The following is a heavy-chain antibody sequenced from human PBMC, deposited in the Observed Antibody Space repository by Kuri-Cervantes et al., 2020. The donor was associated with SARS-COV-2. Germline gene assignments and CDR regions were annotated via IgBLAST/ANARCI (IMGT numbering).Heavy chain of an antibody. D-gene: IGHD3-22*01. CDR1: GYTFTGYY. J-gene: IGHJ3*02. Sequence: ASVKVSCKASGYTFTGYYMHWVRQAPGQGLEWMXXINPNSGGTNYAQKFQGWVTMTRDTSISTVYMEXSRLRSDDTAVYYCARSXPFRRLVVIXQGGAFDIWGQGTMVTVSS. CDR3: ARSXPFRRLVVIXQGGAFDI. CDR2: INPNSGGT. V-gene: IGHV1-2*04.